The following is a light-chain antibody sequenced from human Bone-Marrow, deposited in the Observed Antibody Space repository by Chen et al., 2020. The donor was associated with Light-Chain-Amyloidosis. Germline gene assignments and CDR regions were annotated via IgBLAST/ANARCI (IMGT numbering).Light chain of an antibody. CDR1: QSVSSSY. V-gene: IGKV3-20*01. J-gene: IGKJ4*01. CDR2: GAS. Sequence: EIVLTQSPGTLSLSPGERATLTCRASQSVSSSYLAWYQQKRGQAPRLLIYGASNRAIGVPDRSSGRGSETDVPLTICRLEPEDFAIYYGEHYGRSPLAFGGETKVEIK. CDR3: EHYGRSPLA.